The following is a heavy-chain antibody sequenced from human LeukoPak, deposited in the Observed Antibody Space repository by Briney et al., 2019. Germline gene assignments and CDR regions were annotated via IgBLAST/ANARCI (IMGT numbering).Heavy chain of an antibody. V-gene: IGHV3-64*01. CDR2: ISSNGGST. CDR3: ARGQWLADY. D-gene: IGHD6-19*01. CDR1: GFTFSSYA. Sequence: PGGSLRLSCAGSGFTFSSYAMHWVRQAPGKGLEYVSAISSNGGSTYYANSVKGRFTISRDNSKNTLYLQMGSLRAEDMAVYYCARGQWLADYWGQGTLVTVSS. J-gene: IGHJ4*02.